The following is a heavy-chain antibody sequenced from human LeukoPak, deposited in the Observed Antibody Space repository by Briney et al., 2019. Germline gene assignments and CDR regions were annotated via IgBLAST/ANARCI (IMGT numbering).Heavy chain of an antibody. D-gene: IGHD5-24*01. CDR2: VYTSGST. CDR3: ARDNGMDGYNDAYDI. Sequence: PSQTLSLTCTVSGGSITSGYYYWIWIRQPAVKGLEWIGRVYTSGSTNYNPSLKSRVTISIDTSKNQFSLRLSSVTAADTAVYYCARDNGMDGYNDAYDIWGQGTMVTVSS. V-gene: IGHV4-61*02. J-gene: IGHJ3*02. CDR1: GGSITSGYYY.